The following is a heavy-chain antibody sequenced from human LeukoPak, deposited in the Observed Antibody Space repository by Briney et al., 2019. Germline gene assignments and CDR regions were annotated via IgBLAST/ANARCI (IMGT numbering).Heavy chain of an antibody. CDR2: INPNSGGT. J-gene: IGHJ4*02. V-gene: IGHV1-2*02. Sequence: GASVKVSCKASGYTFTGYYMHWVRQAPGQGLEWMGWINPNSGGTNYAQKFQGRVTMTRDTSISTAYMELSRLRSDDTAVYYCARGGPHCSSTSCYVFANFDYRGQGTLVTVSS. D-gene: IGHD2-2*01. CDR3: ARGGPHCSSTSCYVFANFDY. CDR1: GYTFTGYY.